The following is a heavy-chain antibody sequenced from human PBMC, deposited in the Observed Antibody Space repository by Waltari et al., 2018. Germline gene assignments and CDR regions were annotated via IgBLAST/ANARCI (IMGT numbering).Heavy chain of an antibody. V-gene: IGHV1-24*01. CDR3: ATVLGIAAAGNGYYFDY. Sequence: QVQLVQSGAEVKKPGASVKVSCKVSGYTLPDLSMRWVRQAPGTGLEWMGGFDPEDGETTYEQKFQGRVTMTEDTSTDTAYRELSSLRSEDTAVYYCATVLGIAAAGNGYYFDYWGQGTLVTVSS. J-gene: IGHJ4*02. D-gene: IGHD6-13*01. CDR1: GYTLPDLS. CDR2: FDPEDGET.